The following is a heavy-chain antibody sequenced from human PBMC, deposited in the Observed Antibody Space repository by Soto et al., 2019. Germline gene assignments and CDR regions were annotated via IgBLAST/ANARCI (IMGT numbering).Heavy chain of an antibody. CDR1: GFTFSDYY. V-gene: IGHV3-11*05. D-gene: IGHD3-9*01. CDR2: ISSSSSYT. CDR3: ARESYYDILTGQNPEFDP. Sequence: GGSLRLSCAASGFTFSDYYMSWIRQAPGKGLEWVSYISSSSSYTNYADSVKGRFTISRDNAKNSLYLQMNSLRAEDTAVYYCARESYYDILTGQNPEFDPWGQGTLVTVSS. J-gene: IGHJ5*02.